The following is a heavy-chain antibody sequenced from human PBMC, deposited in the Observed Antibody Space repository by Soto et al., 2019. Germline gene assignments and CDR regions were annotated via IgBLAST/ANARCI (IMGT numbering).Heavy chain of an antibody. CDR2: ISYDGSNK. D-gene: IGHD2-8*01. Sequence: QVQLVESGGGVVQPGRSLRLSCAASGFTSSSYGMHWVRQAPGKGLEWVAVISYDGSNKYYADSVKGRFTISRDNSKNTLYLQMNSLRDEDTAMYYCAKDQSPFVELVYAMRDSFDYWGQGTLFTVSS. CDR1: GFTSSSYG. J-gene: IGHJ4*02. CDR3: AKDQSPFVELVYAMRDSFDY. V-gene: IGHV3-30*18.